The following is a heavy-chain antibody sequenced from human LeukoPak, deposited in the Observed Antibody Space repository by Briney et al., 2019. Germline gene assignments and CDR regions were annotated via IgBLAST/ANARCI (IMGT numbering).Heavy chain of an antibody. J-gene: IGHJ4*02. Sequence: ASVNVSCKASGYTFTSYDINWVRQAPGQGLEWMGWMNPNSGNTGYAQKFQGRVTMTRNTSISTAYMELSSLRSEDTAVYYCARWVPRLGLWFGIDYWGQGTLVTVSS. CDR3: ARWVPRLGLWFGIDY. CDR2: MNPNSGNT. D-gene: IGHD3-10*01. V-gene: IGHV1-8*01. CDR1: GYTFTSYD.